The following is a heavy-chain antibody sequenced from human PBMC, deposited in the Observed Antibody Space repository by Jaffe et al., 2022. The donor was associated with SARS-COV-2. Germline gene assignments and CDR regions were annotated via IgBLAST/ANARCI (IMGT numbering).Heavy chain of an antibody. CDR1: GGSISSYY. D-gene: IGHD3-22*01. J-gene: IGHJ4*02. V-gene: IGHV4-59*01. CDR2: IYYSGST. Sequence: QVQLQESGPGLVKPSETLSLTCTVSGGSISSYYWSWIRQPPGKGLEWIGYIYYSGSTNYNPSLKSRVTISVDTSKNQFSLKLSSVTAADTAVYYCASLPPYDSSGYYRSQYYFDYWGQGTLVTVSS. CDR3: ASLPPYDSSGYYRSQYYFDY.